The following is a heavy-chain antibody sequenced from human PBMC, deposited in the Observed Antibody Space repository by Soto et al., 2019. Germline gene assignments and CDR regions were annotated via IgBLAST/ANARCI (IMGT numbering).Heavy chain of an antibody. V-gene: IGHV3-30*18. CDR2: ISYDGSNK. D-gene: IGHD3-22*01. CDR1: GFTFSSYG. Sequence: QVQLVESGGGVVQPGRSLRLSCAASGFTFSSYGMHWVRQAPGKGLEWVAVISYDGSNKYYADSVKCRFTISRDNSKNTRYLQMNSLRAEDTAVYYCAKGGGVGYDSSGYPAGYWGQGTLVTVSS. J-gene: IGHJ4*02. CDR3: AKGGGVGYDSSGYPAGY.